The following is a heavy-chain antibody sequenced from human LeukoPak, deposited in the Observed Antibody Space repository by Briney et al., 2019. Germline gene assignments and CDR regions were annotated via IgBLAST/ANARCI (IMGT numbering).Heavy chain of an antibody. Sequence: GGSLRLSCAASGFTFSTYWMAWVRQAPGKGLEWVANINQDGSGEYYVDSVKGRFTISRDNAKNSLYLQMNSLTAGDTAMYYCAREGYSSGRAPAFDIWGQGTTVTVSS. D-gene: IGHD6-19*01. CDR3: AREGYSSGRAPAFDI. J-gene: IGHJ3*02. V-gene: IGHV3-7*01. CDR1: GFTFSTYW. CDR2: INQDGSGE.